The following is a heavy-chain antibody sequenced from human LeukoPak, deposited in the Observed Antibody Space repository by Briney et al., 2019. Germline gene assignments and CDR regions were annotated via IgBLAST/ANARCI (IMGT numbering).Heavy chain of an antibody. CDR3: ARGAYSSSWYLGGWFDP. Sequence: SETLSLTCTVSGGSISSSSYYWGWIRQPPGKGLEWIGEINHSGSTNYNPSLKSRVTISVDTSKNQFSLKLSSVTAADTAVYYCARGAYSSSWYLGGWFDPWGQGTLVTVSS. CDR1: GGSISSSSYY. D-gene: IGHD6-13*01. V-gene: IGHV4-39*07. CDR2: INHSGST. J-gene: IGHJ5*02.